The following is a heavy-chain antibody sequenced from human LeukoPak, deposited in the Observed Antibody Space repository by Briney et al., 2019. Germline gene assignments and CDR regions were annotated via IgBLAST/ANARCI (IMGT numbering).Heavy chain of an antibody. CDR1: GYTFTSYA. CDR3: ARNGRVRRVVKDLFEY. V-gene: IGHV1-3*01. CDR2: INAGNGNT. J-gene: IGHJ4*02. Sequence: ASVKVSCKASGYTFTSYAMHWVRQAPGQRLEWMGWINAGNGNTYYSQRFQDRVTITKDTSTGTAYMDLRNLRTDDTAMYYCARNGRVRRVVKDLFEYWGQGTLVAVSS. D-gene: IGHD3-10*01.